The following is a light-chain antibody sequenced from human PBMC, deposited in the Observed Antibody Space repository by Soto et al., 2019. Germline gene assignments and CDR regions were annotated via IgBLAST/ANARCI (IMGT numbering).Light chain of an antibody. Sequence: EIVLTQSPGTLSLSPGERATLSCRASQSVCSNYLAWYQQKPGQAPRHRIYGASSRATGIPDRFSGSGSGTDFTLTISRLEPEDFAVYYCQQYGSSPQSFGQGTKLEIK. CDR3: QQYGSSPQS. J-gene: IGKJ2*01. CDR2: GAS. CDR1: QSVCSNY. V-gene: IGKV3-20*01.